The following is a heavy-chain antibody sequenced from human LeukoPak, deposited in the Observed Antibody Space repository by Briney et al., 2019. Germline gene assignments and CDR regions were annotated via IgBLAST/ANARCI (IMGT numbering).Heavy chain of an antibody. CDR2: IKSKTDGGTT. Sequence: ETLSLTCAVYGGSFKGYWWSWVRQAPGKGLEWVGRIKSKTDGGTTDYAAPVKGRFTISRDDSKNTLYLQMNSLKTEDTAVYYCLSGSYLDYWGQGTLVTVSS. CDR3: LSGSYLDY. J-gene: IGHJ4*02. CDR1: GGSFKGYW. V-gene: IGHV3-15*01. D-gene: IGHD1-26*01.